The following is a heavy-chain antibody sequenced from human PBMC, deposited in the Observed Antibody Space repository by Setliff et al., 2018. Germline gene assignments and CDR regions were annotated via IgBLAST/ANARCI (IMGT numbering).Heavy chain of an antibody. CDR1: GYTFTSYG. CDR3: ATEKFPGDWGDY. Sequence: ASVKVSCKASGYTFTSYGFSWVRQAPGQGLEWMGWISVYNGKTNYAQKFQGRVTMTTDTSTRTAYMEVTSLRSDDTAVYYCATEKFPGDWGDYWGQGTLVTVSS. D-gene: IGHD2-21*01. CDR2: ISVYNGKT. J-gene: IGHJ4*02. V-gene: IGHV1-18*01.